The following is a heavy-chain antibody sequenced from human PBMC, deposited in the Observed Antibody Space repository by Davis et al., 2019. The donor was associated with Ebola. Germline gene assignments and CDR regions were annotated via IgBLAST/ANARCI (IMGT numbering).Heavy chain of an antibody. Sequence: ASVKVSCKASGYTFTSYGISWVRQAPGQGLEWMGWISAYNGNTNYAQKLQGRVTMTTDTSTSTAYMELSSLRSEDTAVYYCARRQLLTKNIDYWGQGTLVTVSS. CDR2: ISAYNGNT. J-gene: IGHJ4*02. V-gene: IGHV1-18*04. CDR3: ARRQLLTKNIDY. CDR1: GYTFTSYG. D-gene: IGHD2-2*01.